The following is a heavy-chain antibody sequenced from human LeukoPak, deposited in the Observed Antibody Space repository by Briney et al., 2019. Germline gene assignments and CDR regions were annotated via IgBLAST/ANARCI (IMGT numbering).Heavy chain of an antibody. CDR2: ISAYNGNT. CDR1: GYTFTSYG. CDR3: ARGYDFWSGYSPFPYFDY. Sequence: ASVKVSCKASGYTFTSYGISWVRQAPGQGLEWMGWISAYNGNTNYAQKLQGRVTMTTDTSTSTAYMELRSLRPDDTAVYYCARGYDFWSGYSPFPYFDYWGQGTLVTVSS. V-gene: IGHV1-18*01. D-gene: IGHD3-3*01. J-gene: IGHJ4*02.